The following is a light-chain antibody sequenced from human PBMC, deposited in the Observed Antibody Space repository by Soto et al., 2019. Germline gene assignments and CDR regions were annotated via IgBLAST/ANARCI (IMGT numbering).Light chain of an antibody. V-gene: IGKV3-15*01. CDR1: QNIGSS. CDR3: QQCDTWPYT. CDR2: TTS. J-gene: IGKJ2*01. Sequence: EIVMTQSPATLSVSPGERATLSCRASQNIGSSLAWYQQKPGRAPRLLIYTTSYRVTGIPARFSGSGSGTEFTLTISSLQSEDFAVYYCQQCDTWPYTFGQGTKLKIK.